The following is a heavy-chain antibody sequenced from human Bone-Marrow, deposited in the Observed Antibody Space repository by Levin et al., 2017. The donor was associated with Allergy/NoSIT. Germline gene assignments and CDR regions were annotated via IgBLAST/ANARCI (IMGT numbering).Heavy chain of an antibody. CDR2: ISYDGSNK. CDR3: AKVTAMVTGYGMDV. CDR1: GFTFSSYG. J-gene: IGHJ6*02. Sequence: GGSLRLSCAASGFTFSSYGMHWVRQAPGKGLEWVAVISYDGSNKYYADSVKGRFTISRDNSKNTLYLQMNSLRAEDTAVYYCAKVTAMVTGYGMDVWGQGTTVTVSS. V-gene: IGHV3-30*18. D-gene: IGHD5-18*01.